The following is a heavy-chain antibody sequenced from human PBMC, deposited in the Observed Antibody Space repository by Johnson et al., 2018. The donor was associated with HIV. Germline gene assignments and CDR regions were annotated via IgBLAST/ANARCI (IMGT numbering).Heavy chain of an antibody. D-gene: IGHD5-12*01. V-gene: IGHV3-43D*03. J-gene: IGHJ3*02. CDR1: GFSFDDYA. CDR2: IRWDGAIT. Sequence: VQLVESGGVVVRPGGSLRLSCAASGFSFDDYAMHWVRQAPGNGLEWVSLIRWDGAITHYVDSVKGRFTISRDNSRNSLFLEMKSLRPEDTALYYCARLRGYSGYDTFDIWGQGTMVTVSS. CDR3: ARLRGYSGYDTFDI.